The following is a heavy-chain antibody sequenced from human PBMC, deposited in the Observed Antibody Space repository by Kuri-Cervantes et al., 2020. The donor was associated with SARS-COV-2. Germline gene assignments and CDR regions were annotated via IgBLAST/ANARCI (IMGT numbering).Heavy chain of an antibody. Sequence: GESLKISCVASGFNFSSYEMNWVRQAPGRGLEWVSYISSSGSTIYYADSVKGRFTISRDNAKNSLYLQMSSLRVEDTAVYYCTRMSSGGSPDYWGQGTPVTVSS. CDR2: ISSSGSTI. CDR1: GFNFSSYE. D-gene: IGHD2-15*01. J-gene: IGHJ4*02. V-gene: IGHV3-48*03. CDR3: TRMSSGGSPDY.